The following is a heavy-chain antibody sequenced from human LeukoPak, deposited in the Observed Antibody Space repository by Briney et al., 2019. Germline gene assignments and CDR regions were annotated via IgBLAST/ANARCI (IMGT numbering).Heavy chain of an antibody. J-gene: IGHJ4*02. CDR2: IRSRANSYAT. CDR3: TRHGNDSSGYYYGTDDY. D-gene: IGHD3-22*01. V-gene: IGHV3-73*01. Sequence: GGSLKLSCAASGFTFSGPAMHWVRQASGKGLEWVGRIRSRANSYATAYAASVKGRFTISRDDSKNTAYLQMNSLKTEDTAVYYCTRHGNDSSGYYYGTDDYWGQGTLVTVSS. CDR1: GFTFSGPA.